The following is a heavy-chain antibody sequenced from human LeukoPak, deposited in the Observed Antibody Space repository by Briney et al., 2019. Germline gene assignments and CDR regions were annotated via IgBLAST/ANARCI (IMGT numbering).Heavy chain of an antibody. J-gene: IGHJ4*02. Sequence: PSETLSLTCTVSGGSISSYYWSWIRQPPGKGLEWIGYIYYSGSTNYNPSLKSRVTISVDTSKNQFSLKLSSVTAADTAVYYCARDAGGDYGLSFDYWGQGTLVTVSS. D-gene: IGHD4-17*01. CDR1: GGSISSYY. CDR3: ARDAGGDYGLSFDY. V-gene: IGHV4-59*12. CDR2: IYYSGST.